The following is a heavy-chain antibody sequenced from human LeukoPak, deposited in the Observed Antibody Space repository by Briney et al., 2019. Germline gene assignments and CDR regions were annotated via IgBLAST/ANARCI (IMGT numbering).Heavy chain of an antibody. D-gene: IGHD6-25*01. J-gene: IGHJ4*02. CDR2: MYYSGST. CDR3: ARQSALFDY. Sequence: KPSGAPSLTCTVSGGSLSSYYWGWIREPPGKGLEWIGYMYYSGSTNYNPSLKSRVTISVDTSKNQFSLKLSSVTAADTAMYYCARQSALFDYWGQGILVTVSS. V-gene: IGHV4-59*01. CDR1: GGSLSSYY.